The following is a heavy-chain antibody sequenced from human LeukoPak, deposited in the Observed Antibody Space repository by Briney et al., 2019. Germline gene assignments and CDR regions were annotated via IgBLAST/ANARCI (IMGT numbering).Heavy chain of an antibody. V-gene: IGHV3-15*01. CDR1: GFTFSSYA. Sequence: GGSLRLSCAASGFTFSSYAMSWVRQAPGKGLDWVGRIRSKTDGGTADHAASVKDRFTISRDDSQNMLYLQMNSLKTEDTAVYYCSTWTDLYDYWGQGTLVTVSS. CDR2: IRSKTDGGTA. CDR3: STWTDLYDY. D-gene: IGHD3/OR15-3a*01. J-gene: IGHJ4*02.